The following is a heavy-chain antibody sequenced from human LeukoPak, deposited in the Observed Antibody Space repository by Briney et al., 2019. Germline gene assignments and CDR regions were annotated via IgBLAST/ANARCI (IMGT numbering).Heavy chain of an antibody. J-gene: IGHJ4*02. CDR1: GGTFSSYA. CDR3: TLLSSGYNY. Sequence: ASVKVSCKASGGTFSSYAISWVRQAPGQGLEWMGWISAYNGNTNYAQKLQGRVTMTTDTSTSTAYMELRSLRSDDTAVYCCTLLSSGYNYWGQGTLVTVSS. CDR2: ISAYNGNT. V-gene: IGHV1-18*01. D-gene: IGHD3-22*01.